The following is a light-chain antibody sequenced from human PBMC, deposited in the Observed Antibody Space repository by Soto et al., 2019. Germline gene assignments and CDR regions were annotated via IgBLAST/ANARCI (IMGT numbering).Light chain of an antibody. J-gene: IGKJ1*01. V-gene: IGKV3-20*01. Sequence: ELVLTQSPRTLSVSPVKRATLSCRASQSISSSYLAWYQQRPGQAPRLLIYGASSRATGIPDRFSGSGSGTEFTLTISRLEPEDFAVYYCQQYGSSSWTFGQGTKVDIK. CDR2: GAS. CDR3: QQYGSSSWT. CDR1: QSISSSY.